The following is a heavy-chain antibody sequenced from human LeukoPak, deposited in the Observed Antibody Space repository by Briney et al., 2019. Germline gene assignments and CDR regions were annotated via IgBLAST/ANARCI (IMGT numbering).Heavy chain of an antibody. CDR3: AKDGSLSLISGYYFDY. V-gene: IGHV3-30*02. CDR1: GFTFSSYG. D-gene: IGHD1-14*01. CDR2: IRYDGNNK. J-gene: IGHJ4*02. Sequence: GGSLRLSCAASGFTFSSYGMHWVRQAPGKGLEWVAFIRYDGNNKYYADSVRGRFTISRVNSKNTLYLQMNSLRAEDTAVYYCAKDGSLSLISGYYFDYWGQGTLVTVSS.